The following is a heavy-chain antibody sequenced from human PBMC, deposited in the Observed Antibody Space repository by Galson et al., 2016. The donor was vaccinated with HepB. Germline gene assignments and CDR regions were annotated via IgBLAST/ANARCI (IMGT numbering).Heavy chain of an antibody. J-gene: IGHJ4*02. CDR3: AKHLGFAPVYYFGY. CDR1: GFTFNNYA. V-gene: IGHV3-23*01. CDR2: ISGSGDRT. Sequence: SLRLSCAASGFTFNNYAINWVRQAPGKGLEWVSAISGSGDRTYYAAAVKGRFTISRDTSKNTLYLQMNSLRVEDTAVYYCAKHLGFAPVYYFGYWGQGTLVIVSS.